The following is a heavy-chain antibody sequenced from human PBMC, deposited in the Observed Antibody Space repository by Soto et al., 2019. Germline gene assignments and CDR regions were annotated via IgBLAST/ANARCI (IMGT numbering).Heavy chain of an antibody. J-gene: IGHJ5*02. CDR2: IDPSDSYA. CDR3: GRVRVDKAEGWFDP. V-gene: IGHV5-10-1*01. Sequence: GESLMISCKGSGYSFTAYWITWVRQVPGKGLEWMGRIDPSDSYANYSPSFQGHVTMSADKSISTAYLQWSSLKASDTAMYYCGRVRVDKAEGWFDPWGQGTLVTVSS. CDR1: GYSFTAYW. D-gene: IGHD5-12*01.